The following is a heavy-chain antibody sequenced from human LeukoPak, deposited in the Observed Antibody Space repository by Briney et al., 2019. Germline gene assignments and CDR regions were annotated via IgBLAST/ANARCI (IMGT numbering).Heavy chain of an antibody. CDR3: ARAGPYCSSTSCYPSSFDP. J-gene: IGHJ5*02. CDR2: INHSGST. CDR1: GGSFSGYY. D-gene: IGHD2-2*01. Sequence: PSETLSLTCAVYGGSFSGYYWSWIRQPPGKGLEWIGEINHSGSTNYNPSLKSRVTISVDTSKNQFSLKLSSVTAADTAVYYCARAGPYCSSTSCYPSSFDPWGQGTLVTVSS. V-gene: IGHV4-34*01.